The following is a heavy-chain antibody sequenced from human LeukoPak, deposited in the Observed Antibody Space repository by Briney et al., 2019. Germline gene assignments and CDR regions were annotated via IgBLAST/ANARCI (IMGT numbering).Heavy chain of an antibody. Sequence: GGSLRLSCAASGFTFSSYGMHWVRQAPGKGLEWVAVISYDGSNKYYADSVRGRFTISRDNSKNTLYLQMNSLRAEDTAVYYCAKDRVAGTDPDYWGQGTLVTVSS. D-gene: IGHD6-19*01. CDR3: AKDRVAGTDPDY. J-gene: IGHJ4*02. CDR1: GFTFSSYG. V-gene: IGHV3-30*18. CDR2: ISYDGSNK.